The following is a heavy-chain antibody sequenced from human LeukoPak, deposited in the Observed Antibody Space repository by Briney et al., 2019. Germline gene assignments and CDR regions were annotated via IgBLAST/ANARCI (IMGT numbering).Heavy chain of an antibody. Sequence: KPSETLSLTCTVSGGSISSSGYDWGWIRQPAGKGLEWIASMYYSGSTYYNPSLKSRVTISVDTPKNQLSLKLSSLTAADTAVYYCARHEYSGSYYGLSWFDPWGQGTLVTVSS. J-gene: IGHJ5*02. CDR2: MYYSGST. V-gene: IGHV4-39*01. CDR1: GGSISSSGYD. D-gene: IGHD1-26*01. CDR3: ARHEYSGSYYGLSWFDP.